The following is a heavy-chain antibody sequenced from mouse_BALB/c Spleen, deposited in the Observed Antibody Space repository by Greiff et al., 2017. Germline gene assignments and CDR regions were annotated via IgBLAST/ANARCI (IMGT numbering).Heavy chain of an antibody. V-gene: IGHV5-12-1*01. CDR2: ISSGGGST. J-gene: IGHJ2*01. Sequence: EVQRVESGGGLVKPGGSLKLSCAASGFAFSSYDMSWVRQTPEKRLEWVAYISSGGGSTYYPDTVKGRFTISRDNAKNTLYLQMSSLKSEDTAMYYCARGDYFDYWGQGTTLTVSS. CDR1: GFAFSSYD. CDR3: ARGDYFDY.